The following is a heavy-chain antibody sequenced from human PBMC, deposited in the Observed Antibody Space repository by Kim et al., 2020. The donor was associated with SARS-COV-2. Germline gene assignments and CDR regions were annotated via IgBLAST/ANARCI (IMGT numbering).Heavy chain of an antibody. Sequence: GGSLRLSCSASGFTFSSYAMHWVRQAPGKGLEYVSAISSNGGSTYYADSVKGRFTISRDNSKNTLYLQMSSLRAEDTAVYYCVKNGGDYYYGSGSSYWGQGTLVTVSS. CDR2: ISSNGGST. CDR1: GFTFSSYA. D-gene: IGHD3-10*01. V-gene: IGHV3-64D*09. J-gene: IGHJ4*02. CDR3: VKNGGDYYYGSGSSY.